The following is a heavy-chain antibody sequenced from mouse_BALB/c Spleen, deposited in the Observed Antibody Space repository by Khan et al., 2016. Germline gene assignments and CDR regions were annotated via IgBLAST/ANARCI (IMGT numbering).Heavy chain of an antibody. V-gene: IGHV14-3*02. CDR3: SRGIYDDEFAY. Sequence: VQLKESGAELVKPGASVKLSCTVSGFNIKDTYMHWVNQRPEQGLEWIGRIDPANGNTKYDPKFQDKATITADTSSNTAYLQLSSLTSEDTAFYYCSRGIYDDEFAYWGQGTLVTVSA. CDR1: GFNIKDTY. J-gene: IGHJ3*01. D-gene: IGHD2-4*01. CDR2: IDPANGNT.